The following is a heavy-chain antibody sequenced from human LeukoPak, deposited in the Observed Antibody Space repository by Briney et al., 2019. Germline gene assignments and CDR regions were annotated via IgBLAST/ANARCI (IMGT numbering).Heavy chain of an antibody. CDR3: ARVGGIAAGSY. Sequence: GGSLRLSCAASGFTFSSYEMNWVRQAPGKGLEWVSYISSSGSTIYYADSVKGRFTISRDSAKNSLYLQMNSLRAEDTAVYYCARVGGIAAGSYWGQGTLVTVSS. D-gene: IGHD6-13*01. V-gene: IGHV3-48*03. CDR2: ISSSGSTI. CDR1: GFTFSSYE. J-gene: IGHJ4*02.